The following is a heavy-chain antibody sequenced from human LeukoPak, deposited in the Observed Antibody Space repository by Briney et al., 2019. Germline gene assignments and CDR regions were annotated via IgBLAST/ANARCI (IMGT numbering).Heavy chain of an antibody. D-gene: IGHD2-2*01. CDR1: GFTFSSYA. CDR2: IKQDGSEK. J-gene: IGHJ5*02. Sequence: PGGSLRLSCAASGFTFSSYAMSWVRQAPGKGLEWVANIKQDGSEKYYVDSVKGRFTISRDNAKNSLYLQMNSLRAEDTAVYYCARADIVVVPAAGFGFDPWGQGTLVTVSS. CDR3: ARADIVVVPAAGFGFDP. V-gene: IGHV3-7*01.